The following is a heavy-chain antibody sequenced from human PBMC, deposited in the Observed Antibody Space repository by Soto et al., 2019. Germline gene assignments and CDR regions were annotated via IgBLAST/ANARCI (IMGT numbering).Heavy chain of an antibody. D-gene: IGHD6-13*01. Sequence: PSETLSLTCTVSGGSISSGGYYWSWIRQHPGKGLEWIGYIYYSGSTYYNPSLKSRVTISVDTSKNQFSLKLSSVTAADTAVYYCARAFSYSSSWYPLLDVWGQGTTVTVSS. CDR2: IYYSGST. CDR3: ARAFSYSSSWYPLLDV. CDR1: GGSISSGGYY. J-gene: IGHJ6*02. V-gene: IGHV4-31*03.